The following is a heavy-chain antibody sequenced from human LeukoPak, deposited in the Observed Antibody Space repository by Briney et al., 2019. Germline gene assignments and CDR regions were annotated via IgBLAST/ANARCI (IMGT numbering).Heavy chain of an antibody. CDR1: GFNFANHA. D-gene: IGHD3-22*01. CDR2: ISGSGGST. Sequence: GGSLRLSCAASGFNFANHAMSWVRQAPGKGLEWVSAISGSGGSTYYADSVKGRFTISRDNSKNTLYLQMNSLRAEDTAVYYCAKSVNYYDSSGYLISVYYYYGMDVWGQGTTVTVSS. V-gene: IGHV3-23*01. J-gene: IGHJ6*02. CDR3: AKSVNYYDSSGYLISVYYYYGMDV.